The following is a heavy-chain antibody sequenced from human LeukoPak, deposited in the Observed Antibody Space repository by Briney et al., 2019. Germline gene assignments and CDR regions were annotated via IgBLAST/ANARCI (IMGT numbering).Heavy chain of an antibody. CDR2: INPNSGGT. J-gene: IGHJ5*02. CDR3: ARGIFDYVWGSYRSGGNWFDP. Sequence: GASVKVSCKASGYTFTGYYMHWVRQATGQGLEWMGWINPNSGGTNYAQKFQGRVTMTRDTSISTAYMELSRLRSDDTAVYYCARGIFDYVWGSYRSGGNWFDPWGQGTLVTVSS. V-gene: IGHV1-2*02. D-gene: IGHD3-16*02. CDR1: GYTFTGYY.